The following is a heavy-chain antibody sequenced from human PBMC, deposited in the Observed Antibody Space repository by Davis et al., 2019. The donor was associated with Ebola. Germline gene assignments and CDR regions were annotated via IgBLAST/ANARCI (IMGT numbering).Heavy chain of an antibody. CDR1: GFTFSSYE. CDR2: ISSSGSTI. CDR3: ARDAVWFGELRAEYYYGMDV. V-gene: IGHV3-48*03. J-gene: IGHJ6*02. D-gene: IGHD3-10*01. Sequence: GGSLRLSCAASGFTFSSYEMNWVRQAPGKGLEWVSYISSSGSTIYYADSVKGRFTISRDNAKNSLYLQMNSLRAEDTAVYYCARDAVWFGELRAEYYYGMDVWGQGTTVTVSS.